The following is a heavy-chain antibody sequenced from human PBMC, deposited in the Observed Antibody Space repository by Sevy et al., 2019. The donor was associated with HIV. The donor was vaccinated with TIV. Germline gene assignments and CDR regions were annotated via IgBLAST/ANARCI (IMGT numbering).Heavy chain of an antibody. J-gene: IGHJ3*02. V-gene: IGHV1-18*01. Sequence: ASVKVSCKASGYTFTSYGISWVRQAPGQGLEWMGWISAYNGNTNYAQKLQGRVTMTTDTSTSTAYMELRSLRSDDTXXXXXXXXXXXXXXDAFDIWGQGTMVTVS. CDR3: XXXXXXXXXDAFDI. CDR1: GYTFTSYG. CDR2: ISAYNGNT.